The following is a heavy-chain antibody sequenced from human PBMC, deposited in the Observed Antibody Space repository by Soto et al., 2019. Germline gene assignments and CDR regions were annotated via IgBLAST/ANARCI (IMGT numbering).Heavy chain of an antibody. D-gene: IGHD6-19*01. Sequence: GGAPRTSRSAPWITLCSHSISRGPPAPGKGLEWVSAISGSGGSTYYADSVKGRFTISRDNSKNTLYLQMNSLRAEDTAVYYCAKDRIAVAGTAWFDPWGQGTLVTVSS. CDR3: AKDRIAVAGTAWFDP. CDR2: ISGSGGST. J-gene: IGHJ5*02. CDR1: WITLCSHS. V-gene: IGHV3-23*01.